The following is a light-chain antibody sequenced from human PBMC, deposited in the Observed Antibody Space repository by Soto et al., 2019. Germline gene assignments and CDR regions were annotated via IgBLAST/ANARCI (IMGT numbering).Light chain of an antibody. CDR3: SSYAGSSTSV. J-gene: IGLJ1*01. Sequence: SELSEHPSTSGPLGQSVTNSCTGTSSDVGGYDYVSWYQQHPGKAPKLMIYEVSKRPSGVPDRFSGSKSGNTASLTVSGLQAEDEADYYCSSYAGSSTSVFGTGTKV. CDR1: SSDVGGYDY. CDR2: EVS. V-gene: IGLV2-8*01.